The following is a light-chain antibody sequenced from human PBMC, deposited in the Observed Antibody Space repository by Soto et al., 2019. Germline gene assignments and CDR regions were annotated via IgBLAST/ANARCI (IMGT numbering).Light chain of an antibody. V-gene: IGLV2-23*02. Sequence: QSALTQPASVSGSPGQSITISCTGTSCDVGSYNLVSWYQQHPGKVPKLMISEVTKRPSGVSNRFSGSKSGNTASLTISGLQAEDEADYYCCSYAGSGTYVVFGGGTQLTVL. CDR1: SCDVGSYNL. CDR2: EVT. CDR3: CSYAGSGTYVV. J-gene: IGLJ2*01.